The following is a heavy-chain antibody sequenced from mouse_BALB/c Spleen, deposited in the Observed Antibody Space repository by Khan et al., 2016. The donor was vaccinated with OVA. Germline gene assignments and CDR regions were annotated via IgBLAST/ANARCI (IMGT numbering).Heavy chain of an antibody. Sequence: EVQLQESGPGLVKPSQSLSLTCTVTGYSITSDYAWNWIRQFPGNKLEWMGYISYSGNTSYNPSLKSQISITRDTSKNPFFLQLNSVTTEDTATXYCASELGRYYALDYWGQGTSVTVSS. CDR3: ASELGRYYALDY. CDR1: GYSITSDYA. J-gene: IGHJ4*01. CDR2: ISYSGNT. V-gene: IGHV3-2*02. D-gene: IGHD4-1*01.